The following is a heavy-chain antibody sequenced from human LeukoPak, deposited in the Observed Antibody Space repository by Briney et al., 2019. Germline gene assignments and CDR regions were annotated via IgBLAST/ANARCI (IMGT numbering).Heavy chain of an antibody. CDR1: GFTFSSYT. CDR2: ISTSSNYI. V-gene: IGHV3-21*01. CDR3: AQNFYDSSGLYFDY. Sequence: GGSLRLSCVASGFTFSSYTMNWVRQAPGKGLEWVSSISTSSNYIYYADSVKGRFTISRDNAKNSLYLQMNSLRAADTAVYYCAQNFYDSSGLYFDYWGQGTLVTVSS. J-gene: IGHJ4*02. D-gene: IGHD3-22*01.